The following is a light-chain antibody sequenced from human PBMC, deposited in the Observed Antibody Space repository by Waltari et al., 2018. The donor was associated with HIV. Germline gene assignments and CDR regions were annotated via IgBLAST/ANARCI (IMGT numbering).Light chain of an antibody. CDR2: KNN. J-gene: IGLJ2*01. CDR1: SSNIGTNY. V-gene: IGLV1-47*01. CDR3: ASWDDSLTGQVV. Sequence: QSVLTQPPSASGTPGQWVTISCSGSSSNIGTNYVYWYTRLPGTAPKLLIYKNNQRPSGVPDRFSGSKSGTSASLAISGLRSEDEADYYCASWDDSLTGQVVFGGGTKLTVL.